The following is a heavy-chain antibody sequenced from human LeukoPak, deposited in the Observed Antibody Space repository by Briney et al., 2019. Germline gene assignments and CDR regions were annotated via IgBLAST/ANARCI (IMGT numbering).Heavy chain of an antibody. CDR2: ISGSGGST. Sequence: TGGSLRLSCAASGFTFSSYAMSWVRQAPGKGLEWVSAISGSGGSTYYADSVKGRLTISRDNSKNTLYLQMNSLRAEDTAVYYCAKDYYDSSGYYGEYFQHWGQGTLVTVSS. D-gene: IGHD3-22*01. J-gene: IGHJ1*01. CDR3: AKDYYDSSGYYGEYFQH. V-gene: IGHV3-23*01. CDR1: GFTFSSYA.